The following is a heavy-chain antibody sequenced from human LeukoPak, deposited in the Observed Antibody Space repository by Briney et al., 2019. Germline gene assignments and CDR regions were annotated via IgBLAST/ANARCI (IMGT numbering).Heavy chain of an antibody. J-gene: IGHJ5*02. CDR1: GGSISSGGYS. CDR2: IYHSGNT. D-gene: IGHD3-10*01. V-gene: IGHV4-30-2*01. Sequence: PSETLSLTCAVSGGSISSGGYSWSWIRQPPGKGLEWIGYIYHSGNTYYNPSLKSRVTISVDRSKNQFSLKLSSVTAADTAVYYCARGRHYYGSGSSNWFDPWGQGTLVTVSS. CDR3: ARGRHYYGSGSSNWFDP.